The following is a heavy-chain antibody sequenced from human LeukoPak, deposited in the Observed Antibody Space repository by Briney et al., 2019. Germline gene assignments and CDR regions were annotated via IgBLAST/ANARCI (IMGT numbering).Heavy chain of an antibody. CDR1: GFTVSSNY. J-gene: IGHJ3*02. V-gene: IGHV3-53*01. CDR3: ASAPYDFWSGSKAGAFDI. D-gene: IGHD3-3*01. Sequence: GGSLRLSCAASGFTVSSNYMSWVRQAPGKGLEWVSVIYSGGSTYYADSVKGRFTISRDNSKNTLYLQMNSLRAEDTAVYYCASAPYDFWSGSKAGAFDIWGQGTMVTVSS. CDR2: IYSGGST.